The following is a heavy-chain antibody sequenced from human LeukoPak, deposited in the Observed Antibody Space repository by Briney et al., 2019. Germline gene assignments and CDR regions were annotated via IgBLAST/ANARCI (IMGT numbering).Heavy chain of an antibody. CDR2: ISYDGSNK. CDR3: ASGPDTAMVTFYYYGMDV. J-gene: IGHJ6*02. Sequence: SLRLSCAASGFTFSSYAMHWVRQAPGKGLEWVAVISYDGSNKYYADSVKGRFTISRDNSKNTPYLQMNSLRAEDTAVYYCASGPDTAMVTFYYYGMDVWGQGTTVTVSS. V-gene: IGHV3-30-3*01. CDR1: GFTFSSYA. D-gene: IGHD5-18*01.